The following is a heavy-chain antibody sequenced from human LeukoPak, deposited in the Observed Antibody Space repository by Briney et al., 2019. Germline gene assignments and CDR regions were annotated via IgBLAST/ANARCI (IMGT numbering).Heavy chain of an antibody. Sequence: PGGSLRLSCAASGFTFSSYAMHWVRQAPGKGLEWVAVISYDGSNKYYADSVKGRFTISRDNAKNSLYLQMNSLRAEDTAVYYCARDCSSTSCYGGFDYWGQGTLVTVSS. J-gene: IGHJ4*02. CDR2: ISYDGSNK. V-gene: IGHV3-30*04. D-gene: IGHD2-2*01. CDR3: ARDCSSTSCYGGFDY. CDR1: GFTFSSYA.